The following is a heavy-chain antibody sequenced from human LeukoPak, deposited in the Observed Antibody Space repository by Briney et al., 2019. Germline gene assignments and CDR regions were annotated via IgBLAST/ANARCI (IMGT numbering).Heavy chain of an antibody. Sequence: GGSLRLSCAASGFTFSSYAMSWVRQAPGKGLEWVSAISGSGGSTYYADSVKGRFTISRDNAKNSLYLQMNSLRAEDTALYYCARAGSYYYDSPNDYWGQGTLVTVSS. V-gene: IGHV3-23*01. CDR1: GFTFSSYA. D-gene: IGHD3-22*01. CDR3: ARAGSYYYDSPNDY. CDR2: ISGSGGST. J-gene: IGHJ4*02.